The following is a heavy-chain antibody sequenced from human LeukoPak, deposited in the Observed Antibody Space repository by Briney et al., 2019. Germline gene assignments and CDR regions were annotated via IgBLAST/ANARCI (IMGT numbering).Heavy chain of an antibody. J-gene: IGHJ4*02. CDR2: INPNSGGT. CDR1: GYTFTSYG. D-gene: IGHD5-18*01. Sequence: ASVKVSCKASGYTFTSYGISWVRQAPGQGLEWMGWINPNSGGTNYAQKFQGWVTMTRDTSISTAYMELSRLRSDDTAVYYCARAAMGNFDYWGQGTLVTVSS. CDR3: ARAAMGNFDY. V-gene: IGHV1-2*04.